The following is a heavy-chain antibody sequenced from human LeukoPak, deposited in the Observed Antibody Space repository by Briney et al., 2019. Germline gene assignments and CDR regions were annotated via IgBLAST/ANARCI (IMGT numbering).Heavy chain of an antibody. D-gene: IGHD6-13*01. CDR3: ARRDGIAWFDP. CDR1: GGSISSYY. Sequence: SETLSLTCTVSGGSISSYYWSWIRQPPGKGLEWIGYIYTSGSTNYNPSLKSRVTISVDTSKNQFSLKLSSVTAADTAVYYCARRDGIAWFDPLGQGILVSV. CDR2: IYTSGST. V-gene: IGHV4-4*09. J-gene: IGHJ5*02.